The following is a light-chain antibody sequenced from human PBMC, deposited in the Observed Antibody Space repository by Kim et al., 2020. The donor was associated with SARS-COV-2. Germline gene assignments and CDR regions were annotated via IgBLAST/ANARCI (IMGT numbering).Light chain of an antibody. CDR3: QQYDTYPST. J-gene: IGKJ2*01. Sequence: DIQMTQSPSTLSASVGDRVTITCRASQSVRIWLAWYQQKPGKAPKLLIFDASSLESGVPSRFSGGGSGTEFTLTISSLQPDDCATYYCQQYDTYPSTFGQGTKLEI. V-gene: IGKV1-5*01. CDR2: DAS. CDR1: QSVRIW.